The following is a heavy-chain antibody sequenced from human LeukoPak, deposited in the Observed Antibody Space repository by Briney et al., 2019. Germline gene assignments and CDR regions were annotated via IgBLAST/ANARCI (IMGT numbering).Heavy chain of an antibody. V-gene: IGHV4-4*07. CDR1: NASVTSHH. CDR3: ARDDSSRDDSGGYHY. J-gene: IGHJ4*02. CDR2: VHFSGST. Sequence: SETLSLTCAVFNASVTSHHWAWIRQPAGRGLELVGRVHFSGSTNYNPFLRSRVALSLDKTKNELSMTLKSVSAADTAVYYCARDDSSRDDSGGYHYWGRGVLVSVSS. D-gene: IGHD3-22*01.